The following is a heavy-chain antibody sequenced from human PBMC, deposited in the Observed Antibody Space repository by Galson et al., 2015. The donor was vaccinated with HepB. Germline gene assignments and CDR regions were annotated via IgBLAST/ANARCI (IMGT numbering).Heavy chain of an antibody. V-gene: IGHV2-5*02. CDR3: ARRRKEMLDTFAMDV. J-gene: IGHJ6*02. CDR2: IYWDDDK. CDR1: GFSPTTIGVG. D-gene: IGHD3-16*01. Sequence: PALVKPTQTLTLTCTFSGFSPTTIGVGVGWIRQPPGKALQWLALIYWDDDKRYRPSLKSRLTITKDTSKNQVVLTMTNMDPLDPATYCCARRRKEMLDTFAMDVWGQGTSIIVSS.